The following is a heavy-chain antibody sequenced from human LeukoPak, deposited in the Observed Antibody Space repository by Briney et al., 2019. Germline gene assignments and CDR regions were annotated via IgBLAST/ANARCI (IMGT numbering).Heavy chain of an antibody. Sequence: KSSETLSLTCTVSGYSISSGYYWGWIRQPPGKGLEWIGSIYHSGSTYYNPSLKSRVTISVDTSKNQFSLKVNSVTAADTAAYYCTREEGGTTVDYWGQGTLVTVSS. D-gene: IGHD1-1*01. CDR2: IYHSGST. J-gene: IGHJ4*02. CDR1: GYSISSGYY. V-gene: IGHV4-38-2*02. CDR3: TREEGGTTVDY.